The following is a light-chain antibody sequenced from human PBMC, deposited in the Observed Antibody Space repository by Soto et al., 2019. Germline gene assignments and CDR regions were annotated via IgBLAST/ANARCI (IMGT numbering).Light chain of an antibody. V-gene: IGLV2-14*01. J-gene: IGLJ1*01. Sequence: QSVLTQPASVSGSPGQSITISCTGTSSDVGGYNYVSWYQLHPGKAPKLMVYEVSNRPSGVSNRFSGSKSGNTASLTISGLQAEDEADYYCSSYTSSTAYVFGNGTKVT. CDR2: EVS. CDR3: SSYTSSTAYV. CDR1: SSDVGGYNY.